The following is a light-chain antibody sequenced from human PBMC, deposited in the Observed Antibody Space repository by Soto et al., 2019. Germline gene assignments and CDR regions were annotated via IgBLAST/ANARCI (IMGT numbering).Light chain of an antibody. J-gene: IGKJ1*01. CDR2: AAS. V-gene: IGKV1-9*01. CDR3: QQYYSYPLG. Sequence: DIQLTQSPSFLSASVGDRVTITCRASQGISSYLAWYQQKPGKAPKLLIYAASTLQSGVPSRFSGSGSGTDFTLTISCLQSEDFATYYCQQYYSYPLGFGQGTKVDIK. CDR1: QGISSY.